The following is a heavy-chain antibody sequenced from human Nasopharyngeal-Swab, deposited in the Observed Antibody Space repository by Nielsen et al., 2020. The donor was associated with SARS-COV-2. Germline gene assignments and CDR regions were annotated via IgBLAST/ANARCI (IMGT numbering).Heavy chain of an antibody. CDR1: GYTFTSYG. Sequence: ASVKASCKASGYTFTSYGISWVRQAPGQGLEWMGWISAYNGNTNYAQKLQGRVTMTTDTSTSTAYMELRSLRSDDTAVYYCARGGYLGYCTGGVCWENVMDVWGQGTTVTVSS. J-gene: IGHJ6*02. CDR3: ARGGYLGYCTGGVCWENVMDV. D-gene: IGHD2-8*02. V-gene: IGHV1-18*01. CDR2: ISAYNGNT.